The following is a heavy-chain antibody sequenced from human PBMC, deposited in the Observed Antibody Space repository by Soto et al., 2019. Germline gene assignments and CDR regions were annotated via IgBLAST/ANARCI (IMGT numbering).Heavy chain of an antibody. CDR2: ISGSGGST. Sequence: GGSLRLSCAASGFTFSSYAMSWVRQAPGKGLEWVSAISGSGGSTYYADSVKGRFTISRDNSKNTLYLQMNSLRAEDTAVYYCAKPGSSGRTLLNYFDYWGQGTLVTVSS. V-gene: IGHV3-23*01. CDR1: GFTFSSYA. J-gene: IGHJ4*02. CDR3: AKPGSSGRTLLNYFDY. D-gene: IGHD6-13*01.